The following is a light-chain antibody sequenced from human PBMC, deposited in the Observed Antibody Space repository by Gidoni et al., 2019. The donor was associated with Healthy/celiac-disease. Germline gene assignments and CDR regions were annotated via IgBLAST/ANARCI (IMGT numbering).Light chain of an antibody. J-gene: IGKJ2*01. V-gene: IGKV3-15*01. Sequence: EIVMTQSPATLSVSPGERATLSCRASQSVSSNLAWYQRKPCQAPRLLISGASTRAAGIPARFSGSGSGTEFTLTISSLQSEDFAVYYCQQYDNWPPVTFGQGTKLEIK. CDR2: GAS. CDR1: QSVSSN. CDR3: QQYDNWPPVT.